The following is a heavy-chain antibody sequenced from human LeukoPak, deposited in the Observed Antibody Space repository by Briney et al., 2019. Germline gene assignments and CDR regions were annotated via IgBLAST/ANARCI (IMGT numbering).Heavy chain of an antibody. CDR2: IWYDGSKR. CDR3: ARVFYSSGWYGNFDY. V-gene: IGHV3-33*01. J-gene: IGHJ4*02. D-gene: IGHD6-19*01. CDR1: QFTFRDYV. Sequence: GGSLRLSCVASQFTFRDYVLHWVRQAPGKGLEWVEVIWYDGSKRYYPDSVKGRFTISRDNSKNTLYLQMNSLRAEDTAVYYCARVFYSSGWYGNFDYWGQGTLVTVSS.